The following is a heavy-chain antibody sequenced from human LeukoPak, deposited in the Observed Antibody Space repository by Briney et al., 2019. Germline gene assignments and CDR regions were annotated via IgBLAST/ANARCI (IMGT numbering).Heavy chain of an antibody. D-gene: IGHD4-23*01. V-gene: IGHV4-34*01. CDR3: AGPIAPYGGKPPNAFDI. CDR2: INHSGST. J-gene: IGHJ3*02. CDR1: GGSFSGYY. Sequence: SETLSLTCAVYGGSFSGYYWSWIRQPPGKGLEWIGGINHSGSTNYNPSLKSRVTILVDTSKKQFSPKLSSLTAADTAVYYCAGPIAPYGGKPPNAFDIWGQGTMVTVSS.